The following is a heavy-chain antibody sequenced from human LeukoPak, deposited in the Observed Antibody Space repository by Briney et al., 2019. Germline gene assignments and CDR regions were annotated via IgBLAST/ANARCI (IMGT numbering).Heavy chain of an antibody. J-gene: IGHJ4*02. D-gene: IGHD6-6*01. CDR2: IIPILGIA. CDR1: GGTFSSYT. Sequence: SVKVSRKASGGTFSSYTISWVRQAPGQGLEWMGRIIPILGIANYAQKFQGRVTITADKSTSTAYMELSSLRSEDTAVYYCAREYSSSPWAFDYWGQGTLVTVSS. V-gene: IGHV1-69*04. CDR3: AREYSSSPWAFDY.